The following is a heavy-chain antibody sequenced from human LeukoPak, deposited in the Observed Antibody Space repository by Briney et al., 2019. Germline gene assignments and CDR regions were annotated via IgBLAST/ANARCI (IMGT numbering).Heavy chain of an antibody. CDR2: ISAYNGIT. CDR3: ARRRGSGTKYYFDY. V-gene: IGHV1-18*01. Sequence: ASVKVSCKASGYTFTSYGISWVRQAPGQGLEWMGWISAYNGITNYAQKLQGRVTMTTDTSTSTAYMELRSLRSDDTAVYYCARRRGSGTKYYFDYWGQGTLVTVSS. D-gene: IGHD3-10*01. CDR1: GYTFTSYG. J-gene: IGHJ4*02.